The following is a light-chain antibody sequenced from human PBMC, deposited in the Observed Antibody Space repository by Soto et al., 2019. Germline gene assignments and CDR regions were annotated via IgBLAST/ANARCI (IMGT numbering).Light chain of an antibody. V-gene: IGLV1-40*01. CDR2: GNS. CDR1: SSNIGAGYD. CDR3: QYYDSSLSVV. Sequence: QSVLTQPPSVSGAPGQRVTISCTGSSSNIGAGYDVHWYQQLPGTAPKLLIYGNSNRPSGVPDRFSGSKSGTSASLAITGLQDEDEDDYYCQYYDSSLSVVVGGGTKVTVL. J-gene: IGLJ2*01.